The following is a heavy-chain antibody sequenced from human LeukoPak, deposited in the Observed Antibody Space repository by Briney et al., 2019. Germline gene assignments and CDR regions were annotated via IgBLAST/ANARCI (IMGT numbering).Heavy chain of an antibody. Sequence: SETLSLTCTVSGGSISSYYWSWIRQPAGKGLEWIGRIYTSGSTNYNPSLKSRVTMSVDTSKNQFSLKLSSVTAADTAVYYCAKSGLRFGELLAPPSYYMDVWGKGTTVTISS. CDR3: AKSGLRFGELLAPPSYYMDV. CDR1: GGSISSYY. J-gene: IGHJ6*03. V-gene: IGHV4-4*07. D-gene: IGHD3-10*01. CDR2: IYTSGST.